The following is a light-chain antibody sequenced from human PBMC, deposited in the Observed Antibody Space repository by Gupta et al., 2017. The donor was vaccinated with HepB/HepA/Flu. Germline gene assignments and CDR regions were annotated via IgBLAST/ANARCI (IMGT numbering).Light chain of an antibody. CDR3: HQTDSNPPFL. CDR2: ASS. J-gene: IGKJ2*01. Sequence: DIQMTQSPSSLSAAVGDRVTITCRASQSISSYLNWYQQKPGKAPKLLIYASSSLQSGVPSRLSGSGSGTDVTLTIISRQPEEFATYYCHQTDSNPPFLFGHGTKLDIK. CDR1: QSISSY. V-gene: IGKV1-39*01.